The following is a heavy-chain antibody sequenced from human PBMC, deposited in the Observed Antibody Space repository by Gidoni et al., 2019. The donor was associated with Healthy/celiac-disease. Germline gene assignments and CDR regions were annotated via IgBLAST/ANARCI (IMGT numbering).Heavy chain of an antibody. CDR1: GGSISSSSYY. CDR3: AREGIAAAGTVDP. D-gene: IGHD6-13*01. J-gene: IGHJ5*02. CDR2: IYYSGST. Sequence: QLQLQESGPGLVKPSETLSLTCTVSGGSISSSSYYWGWIRQPPGKGLEWIGSIYYSGSTYYNPSLKSRVTISVDTSKNQFSLKLSSVTAADTAVYYCAREGIAAAGTVDPWGQGTLVTVSS. V-gene: IGHV4-39*02.